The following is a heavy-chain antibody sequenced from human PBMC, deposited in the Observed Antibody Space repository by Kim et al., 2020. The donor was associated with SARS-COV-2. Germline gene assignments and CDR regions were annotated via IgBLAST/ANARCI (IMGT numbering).Heavy chain of an antibody. CDR3: VRDVGAEGEVEWYF. CDR1: GFTFSRLG. CDR2: ISKDGMNE. D-gene: IGHD3-16*01. Sequence: GGSLRLSCAASGFTFSRLGMHWVRQAPGKGLEWEAFISKDGMNEKYVDSVKGRFTISRDSAGSTLSLEMTRLRRGDTAVDYCVRDVGAEGEVEWYF. V-gene: IGHV3-30*04. J-gene: IGHJ2*01.